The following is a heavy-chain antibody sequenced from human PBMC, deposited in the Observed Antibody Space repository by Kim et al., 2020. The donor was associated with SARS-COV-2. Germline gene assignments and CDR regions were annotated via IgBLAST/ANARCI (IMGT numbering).Heavy chain of an antibody. V-gene: IGHV3-20*01. D-gene: IGHD3-22*01. CDR2: INWNGGST. J-gene: IGHJ3*02. Sequence: GGSLRLSCAASGFTFDDYGMSWVRQAPGKGLEWVSGINWNGGSTGYADSVKGRFTISRDNAKNSLYLQMNSLRAEDTALYHCARDLAASGYYNDRDAFDIWGQGTMVTVSS. CDR1: GFTFDDYG. CDR3: ARDLAASGYYNDRDAFDI.